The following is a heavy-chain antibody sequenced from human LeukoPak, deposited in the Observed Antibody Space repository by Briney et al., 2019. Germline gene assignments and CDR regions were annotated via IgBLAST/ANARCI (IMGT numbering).Heavy chain of an antibody. CDR3: ARGPFMIARQYYFDY. D-gene: IGHD3-22*01. Sequence: SVKVSCKASGGTFSSYAISWARQAPGQGLEWMGGIIPIFGTANYAQKFQGRVTITADESTSTAYMELSSLRPEDTAVYYCARGPFMIARQYYFDYWGQGTLVTVSS. V-gene: IGHV1-69*13. CDR1: GGTFSSYA. CDR2: IIPIFGTA. J-gene: IGHJ4*02.